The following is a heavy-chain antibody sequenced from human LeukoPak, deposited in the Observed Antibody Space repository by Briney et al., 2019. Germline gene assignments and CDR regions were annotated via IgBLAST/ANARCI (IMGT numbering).Heavy chain of an antibody. V-gene: IGHV3-30*03. Sequence: GGSLRLSCAASGFTFSSYGMHWVRQAPGKGLEWVAVISYDGSNKYYADSVKGRFTISRDNSKNTLYLQMNSLRAEDTAVYYCVREAYCGGDCYSGYMDVWGKGTTVTVSS. CDR2: ISYDGSNK. J-gene: IGHJ6*03. CDR3: VREAYCGGDCYSGYMDV. CDR1: GFTFSSYG. D-gene: IGHD2-21*02.